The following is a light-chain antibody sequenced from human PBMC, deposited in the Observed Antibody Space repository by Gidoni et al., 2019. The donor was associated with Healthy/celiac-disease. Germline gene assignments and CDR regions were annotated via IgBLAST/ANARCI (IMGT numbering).Light chain of an antibody. J-gene: IGKJ2*04. CDR1: QSLLHSNGYNY. CDR2: LGS. CDR3: MQALQTPSS. Sequence: DIVMTQSPLSLPVTPGEPASISCTSSQSLLHSNGYNYLDWYLQKPGQSPQLLIYLGSNRASGVPDRFSGSGSGTDFTLKISRVEAEDVGVSYCMQALQTPSSFGQGTKLEIK. V-gene: IGKV2-28*01.